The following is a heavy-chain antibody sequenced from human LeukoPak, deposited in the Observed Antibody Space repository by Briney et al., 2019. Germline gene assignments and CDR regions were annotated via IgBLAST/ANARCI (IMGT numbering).Heavy chain of an antibody. CDR1: GGSFSGYY. V-gene: IGHV4-34*01. J-gene: IGHJ4*02. CDR3: VLLWFGESPPVDY. D-gene: IGHD3-10*01. CDR2: INHSGST. Sequence: SETLSLTCAVYGGSFSGYYWSWIRQPPGKGLEWIGEINHSGSTNYNPSLKSRVTISVDTSKNQFSLKLSSVTAADTAVYYCVLLWFGESPPVDYWGQGTLVTVSS.